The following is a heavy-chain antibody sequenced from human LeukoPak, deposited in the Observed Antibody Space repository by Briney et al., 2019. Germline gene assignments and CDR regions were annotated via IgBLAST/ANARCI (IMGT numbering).Heavy chain of an antibody. Sequence: SETLSLTCTVSGGSISSYYWSWIRQPPGKGLEWIGYIYYSGSTNYNPSLKSRVTISVDTSKNQFSLKLSSVTAADTAVYYCARDPYSSSWDDASNAFDIWGQGTMVTVSS. CDR1: GGSISSYY. V-gene: IGHV4-59*01. CDR3: ARDPYSSSWDDASNAFDI. CDR2: IYYSGST. J-gene: IGHJ3*02. D-gene: IGHD6-13*01.